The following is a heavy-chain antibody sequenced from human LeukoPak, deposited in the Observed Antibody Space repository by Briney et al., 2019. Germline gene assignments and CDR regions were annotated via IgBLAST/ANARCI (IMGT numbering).Heavy chain of an antibody. D-gene: IGHD4-17*01. J-gene: IGHJ4*01. CDR2: ISYNGIT. CDR3: ARHGGAFGDYHFDY. Sequence: TSETLSLTCTVSGGSISRYYWSWIRQPPGKGLEWIGYISYNGITNYNPSLRSRVTISVDTSKNQFSLKLSSVTAADTAVFYCARHGGAFGDYHFDYWGHGTLVTVSS. CDR1: GGSISRYY. V-gene: IGHV4-59*08.